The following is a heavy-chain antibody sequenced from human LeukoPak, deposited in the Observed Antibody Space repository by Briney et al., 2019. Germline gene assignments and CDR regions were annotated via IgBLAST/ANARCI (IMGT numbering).Heavy chain of an antibody. CDR3: ARDGWELLRGRGYYFDY. CDR2: INPSGGST. Sequence: ASVKVSCKASGYTFTGYYMHWVRQAPGQGLEWMGIINPSGGSTSYAQKFQGRVTMTRDMSTSTVYMELSSLRSEDTAVYYCARDGWELLRGRGYYFDYWGQGTLVTVSS. J-gene: IGHJ4*02. CDR1: GYTFTGYY. D-gene: IGHD1-26*01. V-gene: IGHV1-46*01.